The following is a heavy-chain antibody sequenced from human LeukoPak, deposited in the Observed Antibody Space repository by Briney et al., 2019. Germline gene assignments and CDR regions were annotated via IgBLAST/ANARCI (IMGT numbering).Heavy chain of an antibody. Sequence: NSSETLSLTCTVSGGSINRGYWSWVRQHPGKGLEWIGHIFYSGSTSYNPSLKSRVTIAVHTSRDQFSLQLTSVTAADTAVYYCASGYGSGWFDRWGQGTLVSVSS. D-gene: IGHD6-13*01. V-gene: IGHV4-30-4*08. CDR2: IFYSGST. CDR3: ASGYGSGWFDR. J-gene: IGHJ5*02. CDR1: GGSINRGY.